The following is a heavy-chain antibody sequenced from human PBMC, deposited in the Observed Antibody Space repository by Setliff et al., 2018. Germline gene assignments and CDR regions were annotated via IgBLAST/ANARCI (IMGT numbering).Heavy chain of an antibody. CDR1: GGSISSYY. V-gene: IGHV4-59*01. CDR3: ARDSALHSYHYDSSGYLDY. CDR2: VYYSGTT. Sequence: ETLSLTCTVSGGSISSYYWSWIRQTPVKGLEWIGYVYYSGTTNYNPLFKSRVTISVDRPKNQFSLKLSSVTAADTGVYYCARDSALHSYHYDSSGYLDYWGQGALVTVSS. D-gene: IGHD3-22*01. J-gene: IGHJ4*02.